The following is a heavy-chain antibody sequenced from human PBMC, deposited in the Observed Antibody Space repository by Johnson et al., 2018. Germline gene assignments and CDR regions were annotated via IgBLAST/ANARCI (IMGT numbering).Heavy chain of an antibody. CDR1: GFTFSSYG. D-gene: IGHD4-17*01. J-gene: IGHJ1*01. V-gene: IGHV3-33*01. CDR3: ARADYGDYSGYFQH. Sequence: QVGLVQCGGGVVEPGRSLRLSCAASGFTFSSYGMHWVRQAPGKGLEWVAVIWYAGSNKYYADSVKGRFTISRDNSKKPLYLQMNSLSAEDTAVYYCARADYGDYSGYFQHWGQGTLVTVSS. CDR2: IWYAGSNK.